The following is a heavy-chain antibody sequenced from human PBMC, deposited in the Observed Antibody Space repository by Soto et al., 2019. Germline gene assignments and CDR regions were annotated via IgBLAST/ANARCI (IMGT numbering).Heavy chain of an antibody. V-gene: IGHV3-73*01. Sequence: EVQLVESGGGLVQPGGSLKLSCAASGFTFSGSAMHWVRQASGKGLEWVGRIRSKANSYATAYAASVKGRFTISRDDSKNTAYLQMTRLKTEDTAVYDCTIQVDYWGQVTLVTVSS. CDR3: TIQVDY. J-gene: IGHJ4*02. CDR2: IRSKANSYAT. CDR1: GFTFSGSA.